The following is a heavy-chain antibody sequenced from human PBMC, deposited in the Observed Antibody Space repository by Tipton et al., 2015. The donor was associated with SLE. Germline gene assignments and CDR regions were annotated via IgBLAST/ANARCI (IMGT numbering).Heavy chain of an antibody. CDR3: ARGTRIAVGLDV. D-gene: IGHD6-19*01. CDR2: IYYSGST. CDR1: GGSISSHY. J-gene: IGHJ6*02. V-gene: IGHV4-59*11. Sequence: TLSLTCTVSGGSISSHYWCWIRQPPGKGLEWFGYIYYSGSTNYNPSLKSRVTISVDTSKNQFSLKLSSVTAADTAVYYCARGTRIAVGLDVWGQGTTVTVSS.